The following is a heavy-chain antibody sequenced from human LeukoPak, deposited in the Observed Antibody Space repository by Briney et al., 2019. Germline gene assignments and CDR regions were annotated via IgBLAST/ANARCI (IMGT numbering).Heavy chain of an antibody. V-gene: IGHV4-38-2*01. CDR3: ARHIAVAGSRWFDP. CDR2: IYHSGST. D-gene: IGHD6-19*01. J-gene: IGHJ5*02. CDR1: GYSISSGYY. Sequence: SETLSLTCAVSGYSISSGYYWGWIRHPPGNGLEWIGSIYHSGSTYYNPSLKSRVTISVDTSKNQFSLKLSSVTAADTAVYYCARHIAVAGSRWFDPWGQGTLVTVSS.